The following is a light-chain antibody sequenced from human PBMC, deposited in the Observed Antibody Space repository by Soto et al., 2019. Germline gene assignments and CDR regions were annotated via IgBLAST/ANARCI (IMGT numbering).Light chain of an antibody. J-gene: IGKJ1*01. CDR1: QSISSW. CDR2: VAS. CDR3: QQYNSYSTWT. Sequence: DIQMTQSPSTLSASVGDRVTITCRASQSISSWLAWYQQKPGKAPKLLIYVASSLESGVPSRFSGSGSGTEFTLTISSLQPDDFATYYCQQYNSYSTWTFGQGTKVDIK. V-gene: IGKV1-5*01.